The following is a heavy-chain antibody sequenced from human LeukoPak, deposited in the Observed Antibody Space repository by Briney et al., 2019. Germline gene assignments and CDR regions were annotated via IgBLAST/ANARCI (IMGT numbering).Heavy chain of an antibody. J-gene: IGHJ2*01. CDR3: VRETRESVAAAATTTRDWYFDL. CDR2: IYSGNSGGST. Sequence: GGSLRLSCAASGFTVSSNYMTWVRQAPGKGLEWVSAIYSGNSGGSTYYADSVKGRFTTSRDNSKNTLYLQMNSLRPEDTAVYYCVRETRESVAAAATTTRDWYFDLWGRGTLVTVSS. D-gene: IGHD6-13*01. CDR1: GFTVSSNY. V-gene: IGHV3-53*01.